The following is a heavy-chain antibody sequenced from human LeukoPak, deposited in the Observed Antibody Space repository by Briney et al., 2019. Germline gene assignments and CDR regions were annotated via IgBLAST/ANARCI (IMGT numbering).Heavy chain of an antibody. CDR2: VSYSGST. CDR1: GGSISPYY. J-gene: IGHJ3*01. V-gene: IGHV4-59*01. CDR3: ARGRRYSSVHDAFVV. D-gene: IGHD6-19*01. Sequence: SETLSLTCTVSGGSISPYYWNWIRQPPGKGLEWIGYVSYSGSTNYNPSLKSRVTISVDTSKNQFSLKLSSVTAADTAVYYCARGRRYSSVHDAFVVWGQGAMVTVSS.